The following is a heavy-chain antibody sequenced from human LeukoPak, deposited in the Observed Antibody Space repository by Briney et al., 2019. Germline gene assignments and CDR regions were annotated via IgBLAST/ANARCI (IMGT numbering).Heavy chain of an antibody. Sequence: PGGSLRLSCAASGFTFSDYYMSWIRQAPGKGLEWISYISSSGSAMYYADSVKGRFTISRDNAKNSLYLQMNSLRAEDMAMYYCARDVGYRYAQMFFDIWGQGTMVTVSS. V-gene: IGHV3-11*01. CDR2: ISSSGSAM. CDR1: GFTFSDYY. J-gene: IGHJ3*02. D-gene: IGHD5-18*01. CDR3: ARDVGYRYAQMFFDI.